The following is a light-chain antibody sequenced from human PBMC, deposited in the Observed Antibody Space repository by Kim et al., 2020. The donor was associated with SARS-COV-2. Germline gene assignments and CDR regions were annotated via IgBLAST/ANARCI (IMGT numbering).Light chain of an antibody. CDR3: NSRDSNDNVV. CDR2: GKN. Sequence: VALGQTVRITCQGDSLRSYYATWYQQKPGQAPKVVIYGKNNRPSGIPDRFAGSSSGNTASLTITETQAGDEADYYCNSRDSNDNVVFGGGTKVTVL. V-gene: IGLV3-19*01. CDR1: SLRSYY. J-gene: IGLJ3*02.